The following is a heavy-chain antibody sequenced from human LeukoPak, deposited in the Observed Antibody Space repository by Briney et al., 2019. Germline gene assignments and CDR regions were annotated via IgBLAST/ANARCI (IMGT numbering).Heavy chain of an antibody. Sequence: PSETLSLTCTVSGGSISSGYYYWSWIRQPPGKGLEWIGYIYYSGSTYYNPSLKSRVTISVDTSKNQFSLKLSSVTAADTAVYYCARDYYDSSGYPSFDYWGQGTLVTVSS. V-gene: IGHV4-30-4*01. J-gene: IGHJ4*02. D-gene: IGHD3-22*01. CDR1: GGSISSGYYY. CDR2: IYYSGST. CDR3: ARDYYDSSGYPSFDY.